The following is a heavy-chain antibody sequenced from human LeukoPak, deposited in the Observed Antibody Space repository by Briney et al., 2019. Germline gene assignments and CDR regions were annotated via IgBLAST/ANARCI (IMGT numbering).Heavy chain of an antibody. V-gene: IGHV4-30-4*08. CDR1: GGSISSGDYY. CDR2: IYYSGST. D-gene: IGHD2-21*01. CDR3: ARVGSYYYDYYMDV. J-gene: IGHJ6*03. Sequence: SETLSLTCTVSGGSISSGDYYWSWLRQPPGKGLEWIGYIYYSGSTYYNPSLKSRVTISVDTSKNQFSLKLSSVTAADTAVYYCARVGSYYYDYYMDVWGKGTTVTVSS.